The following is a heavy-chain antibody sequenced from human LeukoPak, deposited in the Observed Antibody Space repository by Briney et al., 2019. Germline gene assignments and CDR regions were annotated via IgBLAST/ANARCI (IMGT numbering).Heavy chain of an antibody. Sequence: ASVKVSCKVSGYTLTELSMHWVRQAPGKGLEWMGGFDPEDGETIYAQKFQGRVTMTEDTSTDTAYMELSSLRSEDTAVYYCATASPGMTYYYYMDVWVKGTTVTVSS. CDR2: FDPEDGET. V-gene: IGHV1-24*01. CDR1: GYTLTELS. D-gene: IGHD3-10*01. J-gene: IGHJ6*03. CDR3: ATASPGMTYYYYMDV.